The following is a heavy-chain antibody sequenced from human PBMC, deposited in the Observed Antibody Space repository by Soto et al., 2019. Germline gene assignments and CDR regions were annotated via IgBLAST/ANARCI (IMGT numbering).Heavy chain of an antibody. CDR1: GYTFTSYA. Sequence: ASVKVSCKASGYTFTSYAMHWVRQAPGQRLEWMGWINAGNGNTKYSQKFQGRVTITRDTSASTAYMELSSLRSEDTAVYYCARGPGYCSGGSSYYDYWDRGSLGTVSS. D-gene: IGHD2-15*01. J-gene: IGHJ4*02. V-gene: IGHV1-3*01. CDR3: ARGPGYCSGGSSYYDY. CDR2: INAGNGNT.